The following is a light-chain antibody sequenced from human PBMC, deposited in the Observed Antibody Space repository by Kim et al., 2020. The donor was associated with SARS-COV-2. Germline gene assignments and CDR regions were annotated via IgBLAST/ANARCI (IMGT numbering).Light chain of an antibody. Sequence: LTQPASVSGSPGQSITISCTGTSSDVGGYNYVSWYQQHPGKAPKLKIYDVSKRPSGVSNRFSGTKSGNTASLTISGLQAEDEADYYCSSYTSSNTVVFGGGTKVTVL. CDR3: SSYTSSNTVV. CDR2: DVS. J-gene: IGLJ2*01. CDR1: SSDVGGYNY. V-gene: IGLV2-14*03.